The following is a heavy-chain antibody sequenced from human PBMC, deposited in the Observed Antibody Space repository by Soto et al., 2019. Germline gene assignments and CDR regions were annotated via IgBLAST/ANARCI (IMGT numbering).Heavy chain of an antibody. Sequence: LQLQESGPGLVKPSQTLSLTCTVSDDSISSGEYYWSWISKHPGKGLEWIGYIYNSGSTYYNPSLKSRVTISVDTSKSQFSLKLNSVTAADTAVYYCARNVYHFGNWLDPWGQGTLVTVSS. CDR1: DDSISSGEYY. D-gene: IGHD3-3*01. V-gene: IGHV4-31*03. J-gene: IGHJ5*02. CDR2: IYNSGST. CDR3: ARNVYHFGNWLDP.